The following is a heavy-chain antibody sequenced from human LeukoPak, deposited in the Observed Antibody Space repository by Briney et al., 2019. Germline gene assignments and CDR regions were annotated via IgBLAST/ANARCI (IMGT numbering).Heavy chain of an antibody. J-gene: IGHJ4*02. D-gene: IGHD5-12*01. V-gene: IGHV4-61*01. Sequence: SETLSLTCDVSGDSGASSGSYWSGWFRQPPGKGLEWIGYVHSSGSTKYNSSLGSRVTISMDTSRNQFSLKLSSVTAADTAVYYCARQLRGPHVDIVALRDYWGQGTLVTVSS. CDR3: ARQLRGPHVDIVALRDY. CDR2: VHSSGST. CDR1: GDSGASSGSYW.